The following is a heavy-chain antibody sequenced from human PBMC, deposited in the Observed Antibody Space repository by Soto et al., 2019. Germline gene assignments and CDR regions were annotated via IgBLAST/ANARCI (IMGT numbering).Heavy chain of an antibody. J-gene: IGHJ3*02. CDR3: ARTSGISPNDAFDT. D-gene: IGHD1-26*01. V-gene: IGHV4-59*01. CDR2: IYYSGST. CDR1: GGSISSYY. Sequence: SETLSLTCTVSGGSISSYYWSWIRQPPGKGLEWIGYIYYSGSTNYNPSLKSRVTISVDTSKNQFSLKLSSVTAADTAVYYFARTSGISPNDAFDTWGQGTMVTVSS.